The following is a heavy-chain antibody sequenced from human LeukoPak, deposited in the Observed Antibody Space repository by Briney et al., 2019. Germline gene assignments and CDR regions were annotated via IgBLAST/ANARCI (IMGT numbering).Heavy chain of an antibody. CDR2: IYYSGST. CDR1: GFTFSNAW. V-gene: IGHV4-59*01. J-gene: IGHJ6*04. Sequence: PGGSLRLSCAASGFTFSNAWMSWVRQAPGKGLEWIGYIYYSGSTNYNPSLKSRVTISVDTSKNQFSLKLSSVTAADTDVYYCARVLRFLESVTPDSMDVWGKGTTVTASS. CDR3: ARVLRFLESVTPDSMDV. D-gene: IGHD3-3*01.